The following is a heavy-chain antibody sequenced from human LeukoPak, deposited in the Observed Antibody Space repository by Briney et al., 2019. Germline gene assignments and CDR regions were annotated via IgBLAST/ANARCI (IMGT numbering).Heavy chain of an antibody. D-gene: IGHD2-2*02. V-gene: IGHV3-21*01. CDR3: ARDRAHCSSTSCYREAGWFDP. CDR1: GFTFSSYS. CDR2: ISSSSSYI. J-gene: IGHJ5*02. Sequence: GGSLRLSCAASGFTFSSYSMNWVRQAPGKGLEWVSSISSSSSYIYYADSVKGRFTISRDNAKNSLYLQMNSLRAEDTAVYYCARDRAHCSSTSCYREAGWFDPWGQGTQVTVSS.